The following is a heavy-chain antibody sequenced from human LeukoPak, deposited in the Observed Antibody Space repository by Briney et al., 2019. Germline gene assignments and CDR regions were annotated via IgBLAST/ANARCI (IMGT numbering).Heavy chain of an antibody. Sequence: ASVKVSCKASGGTFSSYAISWVRQAPGQGLEWMGRIIPILGIANYAQKFQGRVTITVDKSTSTAYMELSSLRSEDTAVYYCARPMTTVVTNGFDYWGQGTLVTVSS. D-gene: IGHD4-17*01. CDR3: ARPMTTVVTNGFDY. CDR2: IIPILGIA. V-gene: IGHV1-69*04. J-gene: IGHJ4*02. CDR1: GGTFSSYA.